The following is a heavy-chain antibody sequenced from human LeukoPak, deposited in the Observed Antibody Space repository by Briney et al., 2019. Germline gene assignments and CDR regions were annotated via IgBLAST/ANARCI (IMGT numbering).Heavy chain of an antibody. V-gene: IGHV3-30*03. D-gene: IGHD6-13*01. CDR1: GFTFRNYG. Sequence: GRSLRLSCAASGFTFRNYGMHWVRQAPGKGLEWVAVISYDGSNEYYADSVKGRCTISRDNSKNTLYLQMNSLRAEDTAVYYCARFIAAAGTFDYWGQGTLVTVSS. CDR3: ARFIAAAGTFDY. CDR2: ISYDGSNE. J-gene: IGHJ4*02.